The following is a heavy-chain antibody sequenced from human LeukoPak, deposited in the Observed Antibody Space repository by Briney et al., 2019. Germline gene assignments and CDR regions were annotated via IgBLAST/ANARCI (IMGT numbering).Heavy chain of an antibody. J-gene: IGHJ4*02. CDR2: ISGSSATI. CDR3: ARVQGY. V-gene: IGHV3-48*04. CDR1: GFTFSGYS. D-gene: IGHD4-11*01. Sequence: GVSLRLSYAASGFTFSGYSVNWVRQATGKGLEWLSYISGSSATIYYAEPVKGRFTIYRDNAKNSLYLPMDSLRAEDTAVYYCARVQGYWGQGPLVTVS.